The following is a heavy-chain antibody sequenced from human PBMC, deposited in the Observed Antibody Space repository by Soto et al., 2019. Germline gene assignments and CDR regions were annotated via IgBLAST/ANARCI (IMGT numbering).Heavy chain of an antibody. J-gene: IGHJ4*02. CDR1: GYTFTSYY. V-gene: IGHV1-18*04. CDR3: ARGTRDYDFWSGYYEFDY. Sequence: GASVKVSCKASGYTFTSYYMHWVRQAPGQGLEWMGWINANNGNTSYAQKFQGRVTMTTDTSTSTAYMELRSLRSDDTAVYYCARGTRDYDFWSGYYEFDYWGQGNLVTVSS. CDR2: INANNGNT. D-gene: IGHD3-3*01.